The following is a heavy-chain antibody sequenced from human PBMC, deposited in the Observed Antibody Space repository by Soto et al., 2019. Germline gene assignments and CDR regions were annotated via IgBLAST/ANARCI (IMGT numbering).Heavy chain of an antibody. V-gene: IGHV3-43*01. CDR1: GFTFDDYT. D-gene: IGHD2-21*02. CDR2: ISWDGGST. CDR3: AKDGGDYVGGMDV. Sequence: EVQLVESGGVVVQPGGSLRLSCAASGFTFDDYTMHWVRQAPGKGLEWVSLISWDGGSTYYADSVKGRFTISSDNSKNSLYLQMNSLRTEDTALYYCAKDGGDYVGGMDVWGQGTTVTVSS. J-gene: IGHJ6*02.